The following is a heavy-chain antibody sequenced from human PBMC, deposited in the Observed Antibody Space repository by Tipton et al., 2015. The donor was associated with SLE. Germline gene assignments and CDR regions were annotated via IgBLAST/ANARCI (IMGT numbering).Heavy chain of an antibody. J-gene: IGHJ4*02. CDR1: TFDDYP. V-gene: IGHV4-30-2*04. CDR3: VRLRSKVLIDY. D-gene: IGHD2-8*01. Sequence: TFDDYPMHWVRQGPGKGPEWIGTIYYSGSTYYYPSLKSRITISVDTSKNQFSLEVRSVTAADTAVYYCVRLRSKVLIDYWGQGTLVTVSS. CDR2: IYYSGST.